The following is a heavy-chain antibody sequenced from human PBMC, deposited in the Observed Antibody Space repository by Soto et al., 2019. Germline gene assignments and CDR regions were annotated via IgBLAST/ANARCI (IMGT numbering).Heavy chain of an antibody. CDR3: ARQGLAAAAFDY. Sequence: PSETLSLTCTVSGGSISSYYWSWIRQPPGKGLEWIGYIYYSGSTNYNPSLKSRVTISVDTSKNQFSLKLSSVTAADTAVYYCARQGLAAAAFDYWGQGTXVTVSS. D-gene: IGHD6-13*01. J-gene: IGHJ4*02. CDR1: GGSISSYY. CDR2: IYYSGST. V-gene: IGHV4-59*08.